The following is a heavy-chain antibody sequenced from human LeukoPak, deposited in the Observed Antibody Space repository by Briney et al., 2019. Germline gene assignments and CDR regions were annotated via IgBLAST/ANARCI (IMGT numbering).Heavy chain of an antibody. J-gene: IGHJ4*02. CDR3: ATDFRSGYYRGSGYYFDY. V-gene: IGHV1-69*13. D-gene: IGHD3-3*01. CDR2: IIPIFGTA. CDR1: GGTFSSYA. Sequence: SVKVSCKASGGTFSSYAISWVRQAPGQGLEWMGGIIPIFGTANYAQKFQGRVTITADESTSTAYMELSGLRSEDSAVYYCATDFRSGYYRGSGYYFDYWGQGTPVTVSS.